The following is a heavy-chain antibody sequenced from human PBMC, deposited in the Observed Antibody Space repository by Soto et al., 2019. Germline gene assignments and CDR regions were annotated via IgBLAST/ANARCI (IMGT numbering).Heavy chain of an antibody. V-gene: IGHV4-4*07. J-gene: IGHJ5*02. Sequence: QVQLQESGPGLVKPSETLSLSCTVSGGSFSSYYCNWVRKSAGKGLERIGRIYPTGSTTYNPSLKSRRTMSVDTSKNQFSLRLTSMTAADTAVYYCATGRSEIVPGAMDTWGQGTLVTVSS. CDR1: GGSFSSYY. CDR2: IYPTGST. D-gene: IGHD2-2*01. CDR3: ATGRSEIVPGAMDT.